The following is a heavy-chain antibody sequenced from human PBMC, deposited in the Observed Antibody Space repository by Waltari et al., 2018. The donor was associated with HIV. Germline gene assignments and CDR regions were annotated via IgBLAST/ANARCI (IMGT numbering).Heavy chain of an antibody. CDR3: ARDPYYYDSSGYLCYFDY. D-gene: IGHD3-22*01. Sequence: QVQLVESGGDVVQPGWSLRLSCVASGFTFRSSVKPWVRQAPGKGLEWVAVISYDGRNKYYADSVKGRFTISRDNSKNTLYLQMNSLRAEDTAVYYCARDPYYYDSSGYLCYFDYWGQGTLVTVSS. J-gene: IGHJ4*02. CDR2: ISYDGRNK. V-gene: IGHV3-30*04. CDR1: GFTFRSSV.